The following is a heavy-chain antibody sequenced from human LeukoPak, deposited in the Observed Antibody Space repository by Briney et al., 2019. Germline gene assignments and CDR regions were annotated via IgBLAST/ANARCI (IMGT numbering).Heavy chain of an antibody. CDR2: IYSGGST. CDR1: GFSVSSNY. CDR3: ARVDRSGRRKHYFDN. Sequence: PGGALRLSCAASGFSVSSNYMSWVRQAPGKGLEWVSVIYSGGSTYYADSVKGRFTISRDNSQNTLYLQMDSLRTEDTAVYYCARVDRSGRRKHYFDNWGQGTLVTVSS. D-gene: IGHD3-22*01. V-gene: IGHV3-66*02. J-gene: IGHJ4*02.